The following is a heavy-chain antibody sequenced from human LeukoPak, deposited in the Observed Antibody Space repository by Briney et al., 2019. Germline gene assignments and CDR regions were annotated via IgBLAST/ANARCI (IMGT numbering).Heavy chain of an antibody. V-gene: IGHV3-74*01. CDR1: GFAFISSW. J-gene: IGHJ4*02. CDR3: SRSQFDY. CDR2: INGDGSIT. Sequence: GGSPRLSSAPPGFAFISSWMLSVSEVPGKGLVWLSRINGDGSITTYADSVKGRFTISRDNAKNILYLQMNSLRAEDTGTYYCSRSQFDYWGQGILVTVSS.